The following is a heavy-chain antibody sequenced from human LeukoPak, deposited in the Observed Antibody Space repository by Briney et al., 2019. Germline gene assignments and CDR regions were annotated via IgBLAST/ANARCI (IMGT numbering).Heavy chain of an antibody. J-gene: IGHJ4*02. D-gene: IGHD3-22*01. CDR3: ARDLYYYDSSGYPEY. V-gene: IGHV3-30*04. CDR2: ISYDGSNR. Sequence: GGSLGLSCAASGFTFSGYAMHWVRQAPGKGLEWVALISYDGSNRYYAESVKGRFTISRDNSKNTLYLQMNSLRAEDTAVYYCARDLYYYDSSGYPEYWGQGTLVTVSS. CDR1: GFTFSGYA.